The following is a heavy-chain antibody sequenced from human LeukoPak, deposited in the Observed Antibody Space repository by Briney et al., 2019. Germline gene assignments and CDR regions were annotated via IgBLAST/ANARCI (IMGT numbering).Heavy chain of an antibody. CDR3: AKAAEPGIAVAGTANWFDP. Sequence: PGGSLRLSCAASGFTFSSYAMSWVRQAPGKGLEWVSAISGSGGSTYYADSVKGRFTISRDNSKNTLYLQMNSLRAEDTAVYYRAKAAEPGIAVAGTANWFDPWGQGTLVTVSS. CDR2: ISGSGGST. D-gene: IGHD6-19*01. V-gene: IGHV3-23*01. CDR1: GFTFSSYA. J-gene: IGHJ5*02.